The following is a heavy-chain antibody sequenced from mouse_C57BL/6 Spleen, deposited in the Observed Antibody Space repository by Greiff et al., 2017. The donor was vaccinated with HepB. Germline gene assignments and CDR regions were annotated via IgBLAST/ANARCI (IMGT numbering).Heavy chain of an antibody. V-gene: IGHV5-17*01. CDR2: ISSGSSTI. CDR1: GFTFSDYG. CDR3: ARNPYYGSSPLAMDY. J-gene: IGHJ4*01. Sequence: EVQLVESGGGLVKPGGSLKLSCAASGFTFSDYGMHWVRQAPEKGLEWVAYISSGSSTIYYADTVKGRFTISRDNAKNTLFLQMTSLRSEDTAMYYCARNPYYGSSPLAMDYWGQGTSVTVSS. D-gene: IGHD1-1*01.